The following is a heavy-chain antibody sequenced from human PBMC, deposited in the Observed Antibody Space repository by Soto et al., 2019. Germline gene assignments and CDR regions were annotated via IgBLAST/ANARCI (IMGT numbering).Heavy chain of an antibody. V-gene: IGHV3-49*04. CDR3: VRGSFGYYGP. D-gene: IGHD3-3*01. J-gene: IGHJ5*02. Sequence: GGSLRLSCTTSGFSFGDYAMTWVRQAPGKGLEWVGFIRNPGYGGTTEYATSVKGRFIISRDDSMSSAYLQLNSLKVDDSAVYYCVRGSFGYYGPWGQGTLVTVSS. CDR1: GFSFGDYA. CDR2: IRNPGYGGTT.